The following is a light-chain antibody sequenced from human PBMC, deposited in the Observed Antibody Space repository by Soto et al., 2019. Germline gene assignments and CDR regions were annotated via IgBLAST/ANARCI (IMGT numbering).Light chain of an antibody. CDR3: QQRHMWPIT. Sequence: EIRVSQSPGILSLSTGERATLSCRASQSFRGLLAWYQQKPGQAPRLLIYDAYNRATGIPPRFSGSGSGTDFTLTISSLEPEDSAVYYCQQRHMWPITFAQGTRLEIK. V-gene: IGKV3-11*01. J-gene: IGKJ5*01. CDR2: DAY. CDR1: QSFRGL.